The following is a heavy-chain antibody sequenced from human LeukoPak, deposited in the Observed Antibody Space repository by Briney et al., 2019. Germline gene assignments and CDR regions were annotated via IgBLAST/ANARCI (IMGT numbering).Heavy chain of an antibody. V-gene: IGHV1-69*13. J-gene: IGHJ4*02. Sequence: GASVKVSCKASGYTFTSYGISWVRQAPGQGLEWMGGIIPIFGTANYAQKFQGRVTITADESTSTAYMELSSLRSEDTAVYYCARVTTKYCSSTSCFHFDYWGQGTLVTVSS. D-gene: IGHD2-2*01. CDR3: ARVTTKYCSSTSCFHFDY. CDR1: GYTFTSYG. CDR2: IIPIFGTA.